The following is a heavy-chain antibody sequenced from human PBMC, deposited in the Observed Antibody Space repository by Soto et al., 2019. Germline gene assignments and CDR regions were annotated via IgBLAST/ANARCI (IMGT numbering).Heavy chain of an antibody. CDR1: GFTFSSYW. D-gene: IGHD2-8*01. J-gene: IGHJ4*02. CDR2: IKEDGSEK. Sequence: GGSLRLSCAVSGFTFSSYWMYWVRQAPGKGLECVANIKEDGSEKFYVDSVKGRFTISRDNAKYSMYLQMNSLRAEDTAVYYCARGDQWAFDYWGQGALVTVSS. CDR3: ARGDQWAFDY. V-gene: IGHV3-7*04.